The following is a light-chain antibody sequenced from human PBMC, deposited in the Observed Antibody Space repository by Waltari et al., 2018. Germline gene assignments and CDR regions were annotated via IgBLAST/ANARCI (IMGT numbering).Light chain of an antibody. CDR2: NNN. Sequence: QSVLTQPPSASGAPGQSVTISCSGRSSNIGSNYVYWYQQLSGKAPKLLIYNNNQRPSGVPDRFSGTKSGTSASLAISGLQSKDEADYYCSAWDSSLSDDVFGSGTKLTVL. CDR3: SAWDSSLSDDV. J-gene: IGLJ6*01. CDR1: SSNIGSNY. V-gene: IGLV1-47*02.